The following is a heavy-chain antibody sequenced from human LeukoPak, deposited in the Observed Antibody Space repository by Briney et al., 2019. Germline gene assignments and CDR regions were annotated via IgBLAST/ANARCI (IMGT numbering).Heavy chain of an antibody. CDR3: ASTSHDNAFDI. CDR1: ADTFTGYY. Sequence: ASVKVSCKAPADTFTGYYINWVRQAPGQGLQWMGRISLNSGSTNYAQKFQGRVTMTSDTSSSTTHMELTRLTPDDTAIYYCASTSHDNAFDIWGQGTMVTVSS. V-gene: IGHV1-2*06. CDR2: ISLNSGST. J-gene: IGHJ3*02. D-gene: IGHD3-22*01.